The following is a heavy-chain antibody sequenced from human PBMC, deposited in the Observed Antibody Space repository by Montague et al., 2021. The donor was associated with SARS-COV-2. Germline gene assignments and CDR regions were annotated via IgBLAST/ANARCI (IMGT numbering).Heavy chain of an antibody. Sequence: SETLSLTCTVSGGSISTYYWSWIRQPPGKGLEWIGYIYYSGSTNYNPSLKSRVTISVDTSKNQFSLKLSSVTAADTAVYYCAGVGVGTMVRGVIPAYYYYGMDVWGQGTTVTVSS. J-gene: IGHJ6*02. D-gene: IGHD3-10*01. CDR3: AGVGVGTMVRGVIPAYYYYGMDV. CDR1: GGSISTYY. CDR2: IYYSGST. V-gene: IGHV4-59*08.